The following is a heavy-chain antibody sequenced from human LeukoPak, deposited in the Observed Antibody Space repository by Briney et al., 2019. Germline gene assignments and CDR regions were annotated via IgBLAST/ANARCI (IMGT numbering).Heavy chain of an antibody. CDR3: AKTYRDYFDS. D-gene: IGHD5-18*01. V-gene: IGHV3-23*01. Sequence: GGSLRLSCAASGFTFSSYWMHWVRQAPGKGLQWVSTISASGASTFYADSVKGRFTISRDNSKNTVSLQVNSLRVEDTAIYYCAKTYRDYFDSWGLGTLVTVSS. CDR1: GFTFSSYW. J-gene: IGHJ4*02. CDR2: ISASGAST.